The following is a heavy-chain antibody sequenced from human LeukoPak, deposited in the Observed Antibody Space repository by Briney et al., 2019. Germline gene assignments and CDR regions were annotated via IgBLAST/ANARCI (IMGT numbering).Heavy chain of an antibody. V-gene: IGHV3-21*01. CDR2: ISSSSSYI. D-gene: IGHD5-24*01. J-gene: IGHJ4*02. CDR1: GFTFSSYS. Sequence: KAGGSLRLSCAASGFTFSSYSMNWVRQAPGKGLEWVSSISSSSSYIYYADSVKGRFTISRDNAKNSLYLQMNSLRAEDTAVYYCAIRRDGCKDPVYWGQGTLVTVSS. CDR3: AIRRDGCKDPVY.